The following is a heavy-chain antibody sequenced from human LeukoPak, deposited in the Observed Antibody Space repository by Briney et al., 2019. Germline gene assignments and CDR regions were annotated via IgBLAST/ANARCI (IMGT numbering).Heavy chain of an antibody. D-gene: IGHD6-19*01. V-gene: IGHV4-59*01. J-gene: IGHJ4*02. CDR2: IYYSGTT. Sequence: SETLSLTCTVSGCSISIFYWSWIRQPPGKGLEWIGDIYYSGTTNYNPSLKSRVTISLDTSKNQFSLRLSSVTAADTAVYYCARIDAVAATPTSFDYWGQGTLVTVSS. CDR1: GCSISIFY. CDR3: ARIDAVAATPTSFDY.